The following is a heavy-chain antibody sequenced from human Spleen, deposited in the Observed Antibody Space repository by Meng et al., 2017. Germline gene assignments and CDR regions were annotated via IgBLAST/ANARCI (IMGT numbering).Heavy chain of an antibody. CDR1: GFTFSGSA. CDR2: IRSKANSYAT. D-gene: IGHD4-17*01. Sequence: GESLKISCAASGFTFSGSAMHWVRQASGKGLEWVGRIRSKANSYATAYAASVKGRFTISRDDSKNTAYLQMNSLKTEDTAVYYCTRPGLTTVTTGDYWGQGTLVTSPQ. CDR3: TRPGLTTVTTGDY. V-gene: IGHV3-73*01. J-gene: IGHJ4*02.